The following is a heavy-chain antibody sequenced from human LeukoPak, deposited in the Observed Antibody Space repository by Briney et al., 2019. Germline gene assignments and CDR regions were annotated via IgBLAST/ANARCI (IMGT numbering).Heavy chain of an antibody. V-gene: IGHV3-30*02. J-gene: IGHJ4*02. D-gene: IGHD2-2*01. CDR2: IRYDGSNE. Sequence: GGSLRLSCVASGFTFSYFGMHWVRQAPGKGLEWVAFIRYDGSNEYYAESVKGRFTVSRDNSKNTLYLQMNSLRVEDTAAYYCAKIEGKYQLANIPDSWGQGTLVTVSS. CDR3: AKIEGKYQLANIPDS. CDR1: GFTFSYFG.